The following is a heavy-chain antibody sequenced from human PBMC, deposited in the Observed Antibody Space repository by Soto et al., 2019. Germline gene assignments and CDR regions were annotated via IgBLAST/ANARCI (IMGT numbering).Heavy chain of an antibody. CDR1: GFTFSSYA. J-gene: IGHJ6*02. CDR3: ARPVLRFLEWLLGMDV. CDR2: ISYDGSNK. Sequence: LRLSCAASGFTFSSYAMHWVRQAPGKGLEWVAVISYDGSNKYYADSVKGRFTISRDNSKNTLYLQMNSLRAEDTAVYYCARPVLRFLEWLLGMDVWGQGTTVTVSS. D-gene: IGHD3-3*01. V-gene: IGHV3-30-3*01.